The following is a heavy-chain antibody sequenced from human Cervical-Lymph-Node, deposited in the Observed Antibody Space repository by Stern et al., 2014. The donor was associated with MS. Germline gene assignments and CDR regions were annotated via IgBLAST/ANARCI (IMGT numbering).Heavy chain of an antibody. CDR1: GGSISTYY. V-gene: IGHV4-59*01. J-gene: IGHJ3*02. Sequence: QVQLQESGPGLVKASETLSLTCTVSGGSISTYYWTWIRQPPGKGLEWIGAISYSGDTNYNPSLKSRVTLSVDTSKNQFSLKLSSVTAADTAVYYCARRDYYDTSTYYDDAFDIWGQGTMVTVSS. CDR2: ISYSGDT. CDR3: ARRDYYDTSTYYDDAFDI. D-gene: IGHD3-22*01.